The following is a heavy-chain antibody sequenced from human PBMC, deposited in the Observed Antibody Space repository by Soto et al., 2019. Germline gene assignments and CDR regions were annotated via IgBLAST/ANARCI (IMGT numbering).Heavy chain of an antibody. CDR3: ARLSFSYGVDV. V-gene: IGHV4-4*02. Sequence: SETLSLTCAVSGGSISSANWWTWVRQPPGKGLEWIGEIYHGGSTSYNPSLKSRVTLSLDKFKDHFSLNLTSVTAADTAVYYCARLSFSYGVDVWGQGTTVTVSS. CDR1: GGSISSANW. J-gene: IGHJ6*02. CDR2: IYHGGST.